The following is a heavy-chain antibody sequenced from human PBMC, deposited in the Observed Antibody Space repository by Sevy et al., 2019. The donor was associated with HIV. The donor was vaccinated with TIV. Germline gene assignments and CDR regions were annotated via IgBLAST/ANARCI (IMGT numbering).Heavy chain of an antibody. D-gene: IGHD3-3*01. J-gene: IGHJ6*02. Sequence: GGSLRLSCAASGFTFSSYSMNWVRQAPGKGLEWVSSISSSSSYIYYADSVKGRFTISRDNAKNSLYLQMNSLRAEDTAVYYCARDLPSYHDFWSGNLLYYYYGMDVWGQGTTVTVSS. V-gene: IGHV3-21*01. CDR3: ARDLPSYHDFWSGNLLYYYYGMDV. CDR1: GFTFSSYS. CDR2: ISSSSSYI.